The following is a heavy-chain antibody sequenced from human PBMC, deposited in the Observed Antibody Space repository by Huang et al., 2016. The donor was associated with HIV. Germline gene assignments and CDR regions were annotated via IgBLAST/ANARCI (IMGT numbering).Heavy chain of an antibody. CDR3: ARGQGGYYYYYMDV. J-gene: IGHJ6*03. Sequence: QVQLQQWGAGLLRPSATLSLTCAVYGGSFSGYYGTWIRQPPGQGLEWIGEINHSESTNYNPSLKSRVTISVDTSRNQFSLTLTSVTAADTAVYYWARGQGGYYYYYMDVWGKGTTVTVSS. V-gene: IGHV4-34*01. CDR2: INHSEST. CDR1: GGSFSGYY.